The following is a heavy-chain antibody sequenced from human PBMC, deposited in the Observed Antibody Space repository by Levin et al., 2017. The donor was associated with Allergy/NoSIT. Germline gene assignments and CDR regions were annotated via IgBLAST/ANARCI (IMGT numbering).Heavy chain of an antibody. D-gene: IGHD6-13*01. Sequence: SGPTLVKPTQTLTLTCAFSGFSLSTSGVGVGWIRQPPGKALEWLALIFWDDDKRYSPSLRSRLTITKDSSKNQVVLTMTNMDPVDPATYYCAHSTKAAATIYYFDYWGQGALVPVSS. CDR2: IFWDDDK. V-gene: IGHV2-5*02. CDR3: AHSTKAAATIYYFDY. J-gene: IGHJ4*02. CDR1: GFSLSTSGVG.